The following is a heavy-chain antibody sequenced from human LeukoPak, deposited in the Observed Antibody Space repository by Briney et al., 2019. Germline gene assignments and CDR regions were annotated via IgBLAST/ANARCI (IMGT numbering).Heavy chain of an antibody. D-gene: IGHD3-22*01. CDR1: GYSISSGYW. J-gene: IGHJ4*02. CDR3: ARGGLGDSSGYDY. CDR2: IYYSGTT. Sequence: SETLSLTCTVSGYSISSGYWWGWIRQPPGKGLEWIGSIYYSGTTYSNPSLKRRVTISVDTSKNQFSLKLTSMTAADTAVYYCARGGLGDSSGYDYWGQGTLVTVYS. V-gene: IGHV4-38-2*02.